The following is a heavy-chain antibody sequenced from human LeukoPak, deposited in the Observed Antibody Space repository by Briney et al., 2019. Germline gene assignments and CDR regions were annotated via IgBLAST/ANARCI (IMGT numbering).Heavy chain of an antibody. V-gene: IGHV4-34*01. J-gene: IGHJ3*02. CDR3: ARGRGYYDYVWGSYRPRDAFDI. CDR2: INRSGST. CDR1: GGSFSGYY. D-gene: IGHD3-16*02. Sequence: SETLSLTCAVYGGSFSGYYWSWIRQPPGKGLEWIGEINRSGSTNYNPSLKSRVTISVDTSKNQFSLKLSSVTAADTAVYYCARGRGYYDYVWGSYRPRDAFDIWGQGTMVTVSS.